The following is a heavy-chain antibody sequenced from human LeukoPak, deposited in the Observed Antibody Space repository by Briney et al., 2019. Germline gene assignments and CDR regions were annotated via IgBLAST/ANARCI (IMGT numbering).Heavy chain of an antibody. Sequence: SETLSLTCAVYGGSFSGYYWSWIRQPPGKGLEWIGEINHSGSTNYNPSLKSRVTISVDTSKNQFSLKLSSVTAADTAVYYCARSRYGSGKFFDYWGQGTLVTVSS. CDR1: GGSFSGYY. D-gene: IGHD3-10*01. CDR3: ARSRYGSGKFFDY. CDR2: INHSGST. V-gene: IGHV4-34*01. J-gene: IGHJ4*02.